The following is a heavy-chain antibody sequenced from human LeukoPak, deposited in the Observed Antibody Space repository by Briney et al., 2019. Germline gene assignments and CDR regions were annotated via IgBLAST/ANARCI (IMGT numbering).Heavy chain of an antibody. CDR2: ISAYNGNT. CDR3: ARDLVAARDGGVDY. CDR1: GYTLTSYG. D-gene: IGHD6-13*01. Sequence: GASVKVSCKASGYTLTSYGISWVRQAPGQGLEWMGWISAYNGNTNYAQKLQGRVTMTTDTSTSTAYMELRSLRSGDTAVYYCARDLVAARDGGVDYWGQGTLVTVSS. J-gene: IGHJ4*02. V-gene: IGHV1-18*01.